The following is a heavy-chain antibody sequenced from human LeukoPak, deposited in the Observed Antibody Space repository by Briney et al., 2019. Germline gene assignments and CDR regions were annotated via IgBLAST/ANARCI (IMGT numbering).Heavy chain of an antibody. CDR2: ISYDGSNK. Sequence: GGSLRLSCAASGFTFSSYAMHWVRQAPGKGLEWVAVISYDGSNKYYADSVKGRFTISRDNYKNTLYLQMNSLRAEDTAVYYCARDRVPMVRGVNYFDYWGQGTLVTVSS. V-gene: IGHV3-30*04. J-gene: IGHJ4*02. D-gene: IGHD3-10*01. CDR1: GFTFSSYA. CDR3: ARDRVPMVRGVNYFDY.